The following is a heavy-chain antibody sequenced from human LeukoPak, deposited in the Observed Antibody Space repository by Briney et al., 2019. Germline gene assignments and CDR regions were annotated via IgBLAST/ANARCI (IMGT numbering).Heavy chain of an antibody. J-gene: IGHJ4*02. CDR3: AIPTPYDSSGYYSTSDY. V-gene: IGHV4-34*01. D-gene: IGHD3-22*01. CDR2: INHSGST. Sequence: SETLSLTCAVYGGSFSGYYWSWIRQPPGKGLEWIGEINHSGSTNYNPSLKSRVTISVDTSKNQFSLKLSPVTAADTAVYYCAIPTPYDSSGYYSTSDYWGQGTLVTVSS. CDR1: GGSFSGYY.